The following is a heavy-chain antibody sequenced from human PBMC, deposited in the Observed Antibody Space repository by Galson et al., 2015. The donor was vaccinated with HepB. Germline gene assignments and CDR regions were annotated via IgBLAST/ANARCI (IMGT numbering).Heavy chain of an antibody. J-gene: IGHJ6*02. CDR2: IYYSGST. Sequence: LSLTCTVSGGSISSGDYYWSWIRQPPGKGLEWIGYIYYSGSTCYNPSLKSRVTISVDTSKNQFSLKLSSVTAADTAVYYCARERMVRGVTNYYYYGMDVWGQGTTVTVSS. D-gene: IGHD3-10*01. CDR3: ARERMVRGVTNYYYYGMDV. V-gene: IGHV4-30-4*01. CDR1: GGSISSGDYY.